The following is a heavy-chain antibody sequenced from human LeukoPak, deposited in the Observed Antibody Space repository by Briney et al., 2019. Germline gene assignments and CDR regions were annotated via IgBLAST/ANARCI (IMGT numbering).Heavy chain of an antibody. CDR2: INPNSGGT. D-gene: IGHD6-13*01. J-gene: IGHJ4*02. CDR3: ARDSADSSSWAIYC. CDR1: GYTFTGYY. Sequence: GASVKVSCKASGYTFTGYYLHWVRQAPGQGLEWVGWINPNSGGTNYAQKFQGWVTMTRDTSISTAYMELSRLRSDDTAVYYCARDSADSSSWAIYCWGQGTLVTVSS. V-gene: IGHV1-2*04.